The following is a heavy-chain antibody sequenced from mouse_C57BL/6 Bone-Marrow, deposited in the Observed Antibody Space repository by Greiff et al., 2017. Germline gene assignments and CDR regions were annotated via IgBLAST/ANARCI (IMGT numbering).Heavy chain of an antibody. CDR3: ARRGYGSSSFAY. Sequence: EVQLQESGEGLFRPEGSLKLSGPASGFTFGNYYSYWVRRTQKKRRGGVAYISNGGGSTNYPDTVKGGFTISRDNAKNTLYLQMSRLKSEDTAMYYCARRGYGSSSFAYWGQGTLVTVSA. CDR2: ISNGGGST. D-gene: IGHD1-1*01. J-gene: IGHJ3*01. V-gene: IGHV5-12*01. CDR1: GFTFGNYY.